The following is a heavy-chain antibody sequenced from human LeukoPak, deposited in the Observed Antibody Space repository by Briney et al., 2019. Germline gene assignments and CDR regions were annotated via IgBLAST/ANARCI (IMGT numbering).Heavy chain of an antibody. CDR1: GDSVSSNSAA. CDR3: ARDAYYYDSSGYYPFDY. J-gene: IGHJ4*02. Sequence: SQTLSLTCAISGDSVSSNSAAWNWIRQSPSRGLEWLGRTYYRSKWYNDYAVSVKSRITINPDTSKNQFSLQLNSVTPEDTAVCYCARDAYYYDSSGYYPFDYWGQGTLVTVSS. V-gene: IGHV6-1*01. CDR2: TYYRSKWYN. D-gene: IGHD3-22*01.